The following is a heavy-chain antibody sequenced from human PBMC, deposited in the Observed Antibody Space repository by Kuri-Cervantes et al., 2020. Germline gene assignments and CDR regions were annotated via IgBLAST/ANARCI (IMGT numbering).Heavy chain of an antibody. CDR1: GGTFSSYA. CDR3: AREEVYGDYGSRNDY. CDR2: INTNTGNP. Sequence: ASVKVSCKASGGTFSSYAISWVRRAPGQGLEWMGWINTNTGNPTYAQGFTGRFVFSLDTSVSTAYLQISSLKAEDTAVYYCAREEVYGDYGSRNDYWGQGTLVTVSS. V-gene: IGHV7-4-1*02. D-gene: IGHD4-17*01. J-gene: IGHJ4*02.